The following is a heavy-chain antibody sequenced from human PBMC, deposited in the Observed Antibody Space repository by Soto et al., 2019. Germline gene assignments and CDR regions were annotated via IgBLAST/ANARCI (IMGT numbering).Heavy chain of an antibody. D-gene: IGHD1-26*01. V-gene: IGHV1-8*01. CDR3: ASERSGSSDY. CDR1: GYTFTSYD. CDR2: MNPNSGNT. Sequence: QVQLVQAWAEVKKPGASVKVSCKASGYTFTSYDINWVRQATGQGLERMGWMNPNSGNTGYAPKFKGRVTMTRNTSISTAYMELSSLRSEDTAVYYCASERSGSSDYWGQGTLVTVSS. J-gene: IGHJ4*02.